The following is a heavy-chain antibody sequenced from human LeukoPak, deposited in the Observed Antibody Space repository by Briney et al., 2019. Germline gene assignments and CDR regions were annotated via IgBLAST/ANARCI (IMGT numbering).Heavy chain of an antibody. CDR3: ARDRLMVRGVIITFYFDY. V-gene: IGHV3-33*01. J-gene: IGHJ4*02. Sequence: GRSLRLSCAASGFTFSSYGMHWVRQAPGKGLEWVAVIWYDGSNKYYADSVKGRFTISRDNSKDTLYLQMNSLRAEDTAVYYCARDRLMVRGVIITFYFDYWGQGTLVTVSS. D-gene: IGHD3-10*01. CDR1: GFTFSSYG. CDR2: IWYDGSNK.